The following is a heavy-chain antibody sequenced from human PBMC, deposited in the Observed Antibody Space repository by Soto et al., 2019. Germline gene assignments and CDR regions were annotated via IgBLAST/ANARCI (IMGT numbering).Heavy chain of an antibody. Sequence: HLQLQESGPGLVKPSETLSLTCTVSGNSISDRNYYWGWIRQPPGKGLEWIGSIFYTGSTSYSPCLRGRVTISVDTSKNQFSRKVTSVTAADTAIYFCATMTGFLVPTLEADYWGQGALVTVSS. CDR3: ATMTGFLVPTLEADY. CDR1: GNSISDRNYY. D-gene: IGHD3-3*01. V-gene: IGHV4-39*01. J-gene: IGHJ4*02. CDR2: IFYTGST.